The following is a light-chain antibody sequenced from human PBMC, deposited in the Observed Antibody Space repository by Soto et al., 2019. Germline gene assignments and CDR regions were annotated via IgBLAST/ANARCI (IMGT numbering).Light chain of an antibody. CDR1: QSIPRF. J-gene: IGKJ4*01. CDR3: QQRSSWLT. CDR2: DTS. Sequence: EIVLTQSPATLSLSPGERATLSCRASQSIPRFLACYQQKPGQAPRLLIYDTSNRATGIPARFSGSGSGTDFTLTISSLEPEDFAIYYCQQRSSWLTFGGGTKVEIK. V-gene: IGKV3-11*01.